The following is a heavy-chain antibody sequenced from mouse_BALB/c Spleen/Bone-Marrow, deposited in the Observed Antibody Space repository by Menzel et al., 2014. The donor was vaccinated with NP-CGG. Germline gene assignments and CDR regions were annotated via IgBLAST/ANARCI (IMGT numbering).Heavy chain of an antibody. Sequence: EVKLLESGGGLVQPGGSRKLSCAASGFTFXSFGMHWVRQAPEKGLEWVAYISSGSSTIYYADTLKGRFTISRDNPRNTLFLQMTSLRSEDTAMYYCARARSTMITTGTLDYWGQGTSVTVSS. D-gene: IGHD2-4*01. J-gene: IGHJ4*01. CDR2: ISSGSSTI. CDR3: ARARSTMITTGTLDY. V-gene: IGHV5-17*02. CDR1: GFTFXSFG.